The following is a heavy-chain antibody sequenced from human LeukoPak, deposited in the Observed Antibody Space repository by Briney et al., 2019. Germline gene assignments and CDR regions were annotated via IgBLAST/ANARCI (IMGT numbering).Heavy chain of an antibody. CDR1: GFAFSSFW. CDR2: ISYDGSNK. D-gene: IGHD3-16*01. J-gene: IGHJ4*02. V-gene: IGHV3-30*18. CDR3: AKQNARGGTYEPVTV. Sequence: GGSLRLSCAASGFAFSSFWMNWVRQAPGKGLEWVAVISYDGSNKYYADSVKGRFTISRDNSKNTLYLQMNSLRVEDTAVYYCAKQNARGGTYEPVTVWGQAALVTVSS.